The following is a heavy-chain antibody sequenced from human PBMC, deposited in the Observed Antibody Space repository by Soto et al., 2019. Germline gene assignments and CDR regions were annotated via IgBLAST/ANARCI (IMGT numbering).Heavy chain of an antibody. D-gene: IGHD6-13*01. CDR3: ARDQGVAAAGTTGFDP. Sequence: QVQLQASGPGLVKPSETLSLTCTVSGASMNSYHWSWIRQPAGKGLAWIGHIHSSGSTTYNPSLTSRVTMSVDRAKNQCSLGLMSLTAADTAVYYCARDQGVAAAGTTGFDPWGQGSLVTVSS. V-gene: IGHV4-4*07. CDR2: IHSSGST. J-gene: IGHJ5*02. CDR1: GASMNSYH.